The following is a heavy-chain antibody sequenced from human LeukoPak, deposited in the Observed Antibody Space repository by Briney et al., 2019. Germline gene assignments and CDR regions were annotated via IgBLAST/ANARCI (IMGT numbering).Heavy chain of an antibody. J-gene: IGHJ4*02. D-gene: IGHD2-15*01. CDR1: GYTFTSYV. CDR3: ARTLRYCSVGSCYLLDY. V-gene: IGHV1-8*01. CDR2: TNPNSGDT. Sequence: ASVKVSCKASGYTFTSYVINRVRQAPGQGLEWMGWTNPNSGDTGYAQKFQGRVTMTRNTSISTAYMELSSLRSEDTAMDYCARTLRYCSVGSCYLLDYWGQGTLVTVSS.